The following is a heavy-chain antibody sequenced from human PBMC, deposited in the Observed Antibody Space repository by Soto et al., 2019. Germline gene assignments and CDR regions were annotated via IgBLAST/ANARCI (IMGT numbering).Heavy chain of an antibody. V-gene: IGHV4-34*01. Sequence: QVQLQQWGAGLLKPSETLSLTCAVYGGSFSGYYWSWIRQPPGKGLEWIGEINHSGSTNYNPSLKRRATLPVDTSKNQFSLKLSSVTAADTAVYYCASLKVRGARRYFDLWGRGTLVTVSS. CDR2: INHSGST. CDR3: ASLKVRGARRYFDL. D-gene: IGHD3-10*01. J-gene: IGHJ2*01. CDR1: GGSFSGYY.